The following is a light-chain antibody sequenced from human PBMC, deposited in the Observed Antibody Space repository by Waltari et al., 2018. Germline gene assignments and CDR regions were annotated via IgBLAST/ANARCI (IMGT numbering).Light chain of an antibody. J-gene: IGKJ3*01. Sequence: EIVLTQSPVTLSLSPGEGATLSCKTSQSVGDFLAWYQQRPGQAPRLLIYDASLRAAGIPARFSGSGSGTDFTLTISSLESEGSAVYFCQQRNSWPLTFGPGTTV. CDR1: QSVGDF. V-gene: IGKV3-11*01. CDR2: DAS. CDR3: QQRNSWPLT.